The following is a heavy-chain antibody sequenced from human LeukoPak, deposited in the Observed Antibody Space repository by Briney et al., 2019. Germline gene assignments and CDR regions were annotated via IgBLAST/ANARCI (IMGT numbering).Heavy chain of an antibody. Sequence: SETLSLTCTVPGGSISSYYWSWIRQPPGKGLEWIGYIYYSGSTNYNPSLKSRVTISVDTSKNQFSLKLSSVTAADTAVYYCASYSYYYDSSGYFDYWGQGTLVTVSS. CDR2: IYYSGST. D-gene: IGHD3-22*01. CDR3: ASYSYYYDSSGYFDY. V-gene: IGHV4-59*01. J-gene: IGHJ4*02. CDR1: GGSISSYY.